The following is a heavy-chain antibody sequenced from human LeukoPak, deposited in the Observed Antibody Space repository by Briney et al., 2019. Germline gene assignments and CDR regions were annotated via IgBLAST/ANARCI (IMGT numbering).Heavy chain of an antibody. CDR2: IKQDGSEK. Sequence: PGGSLRLSCAASGFTFSSYWMSWVRQAPGKGLEWVANIKQDGSEKYYVDSVKGRFTISRDNVKNSLYLQMNSLRAEDTAVYYCARGRYYYDSSGYFPFDYWGQGTLVTVSS. D-gene: IGHD3-22*01. J-gene: IGHJ4*02. V-gene: IGHV3-7*01. CDR3: ARGRYYYDSSGYFPFDY. CDR1: GFTFSSYW.